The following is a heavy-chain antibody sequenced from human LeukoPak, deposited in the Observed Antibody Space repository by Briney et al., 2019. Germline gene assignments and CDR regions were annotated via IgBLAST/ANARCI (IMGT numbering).Heavy chain of an antibody. CDR2: ISSSGSTI. D-gene: IGHD2-15*01. CDR1: GFTFSSYE. J-gene: IGHJ6*02. CDR3: ARAREDIVVVVAAMHYGMDV. V-gene: IGHV3-48*03. Sequence: PPGGSLRLSCAASGFTFSSYEMNWVRQAPGKGLEWVSYISSSGSTIYYADSVKGRFTISRDNAKNSLYLQMNSLRAEDTAVYYCARAREDIVVVVAAMHYGMDVWGQGTTVTVSS.